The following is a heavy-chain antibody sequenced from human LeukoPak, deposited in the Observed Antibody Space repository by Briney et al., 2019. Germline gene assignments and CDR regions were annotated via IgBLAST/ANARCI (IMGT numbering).Heavy chain of an antibody. V-gene: IGHV3-23*01. D-gene: IGHD6-19*01. CDR3: AAGYSSGWYVRYFDC. Sequence: PGASLRLSCAASGFTLSNYAMSWVRQAPGKGLEWVSSISGSGGSTYEAENVKGRFTISRDNSKNTLYLQMNSLRDEDTATYHCAAGYSSGWYVRYFDCWGQGTLVTVSS. J-gene: IGHJ4*02. CDR2: ISGSGGST. CDR1: GFTLSNYA.